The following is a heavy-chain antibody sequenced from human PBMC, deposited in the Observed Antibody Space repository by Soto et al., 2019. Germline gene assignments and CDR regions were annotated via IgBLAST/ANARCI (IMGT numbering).Heavy chain of an antibody. CDR2: VNHSGST. J-gene: IGHJ5*02. Sequence: ASEPLSLTCAVYGGSFSGDHWTWIRQPPGKGLEWIGEVNHSGSTNYNPSLKSRVTMSVDTSKNQISLKVKSVTAADTAVYYCARRYCSTTSCLAGFDPWGRGTLVTVSS. CDR3: ARRYCSTTSCLAGFDP. D-gene: IGHD2-2*01. CDR1: GGSFSGDH. V-gene: IGHV4-34*01.